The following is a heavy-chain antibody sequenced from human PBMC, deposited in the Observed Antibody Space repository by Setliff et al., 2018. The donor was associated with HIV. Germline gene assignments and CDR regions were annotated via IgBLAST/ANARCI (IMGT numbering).Heavy chain of an antibody. Sequence: SVKVSCKASGGTFSRYAISWVRQAPGQGLEWMGGISPISDTANYAQKFQGRVTVTADESTSTASMELSSLRSEDTAVYYCARTFYSDTSGYRTSFAYYYMDVWGEGTTVTVSS. CDR1: GGTFSRYA. D-gene: IGHD3-22*01. CDR2: ISPISDTA. J-gene: IGHJ6*03. CDR3: ARTFYSDTSGYRTSFAYYYMDV. V-gene: IGHV1-69*13.